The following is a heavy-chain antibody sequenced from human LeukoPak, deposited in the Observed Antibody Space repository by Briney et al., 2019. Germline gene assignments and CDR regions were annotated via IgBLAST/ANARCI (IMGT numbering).Heavy chain of an antibody. CDR2: ISVSAGST. Sequence: GGSLKLSCAASGFTFSTYAMSWVRQAPGKGLEWVSAISVSAGSTYYEDSVKGRFTISRDNSKNTLYLQMNSLRAEDTAVYYCATGSVRYSASWYSQEGDYWGQGTLVTVSS. CDR1: GFTFSTYA. V-gene: IGHV3-23*01. D-gene: IGHD6-13*01. J-gene: IGHJ4*02. CDR3: ATGSVRYSASWYSQEGDY.